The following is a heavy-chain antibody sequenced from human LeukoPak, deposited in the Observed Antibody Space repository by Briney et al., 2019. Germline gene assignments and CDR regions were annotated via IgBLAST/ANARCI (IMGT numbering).Heavy chain of an antibody. CDR3: ARRSYYGSGSYGY. V-gene: IGHV4-39*01. CDR2: IYYSGST. CDR1: GGSISSSSYY. J-gene: IGHJ4*02. D-gene: IGHD3-10*01. Sequence: PETLSLTCTVSGGSISSSSYYWGWIRQPPGKGLEWIGSIYYSGSTYYNPSLKSRVTISVDTSKNQFSLKPSSVTAADTAVYYCARRSYYGSGSYGYWGQGTLVTVSS.